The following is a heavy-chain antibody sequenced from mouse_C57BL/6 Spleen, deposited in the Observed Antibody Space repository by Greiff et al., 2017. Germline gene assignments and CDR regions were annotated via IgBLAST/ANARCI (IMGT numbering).Heavy chain of an antibody. CDR1: GFTFSSYA. J-gene: IGHJ2*01. D-gene: IGHD4-1*01. CDR3: ARGGLGRGYFDY. V-gene: IGHV5-4*01. CDR2: ISDGGSYT. Sequence: EVQLVESGGGLVKPGGSLKLSCAASGFTFSSYAMSWVRQTPDKRLEWVATISDGGSYTYYPDNVKGRFTISRDNDKNNLYLQMSHLKSEDTAMYYCARGGLGRGYFDYWGQGTTLTVSS.